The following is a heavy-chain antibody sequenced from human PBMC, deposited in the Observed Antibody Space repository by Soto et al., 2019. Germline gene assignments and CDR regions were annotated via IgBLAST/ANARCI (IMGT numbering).Heavy chain of an antibody. CDR2: IFYSGST. CDR3: ARADCSGGSCYPHGY. J-gene: IGHJ4*02. D-gene: IGHD2-15*01. CDR1: SGSISSTIYS. Sequence: SETLSLTCTVSSGSISSTIYSWDWIRQPPGKGLEWIGSIFYSGSTNYNPSLKSRVTISVDTSKNQFSLKLSSVTAADTAVYYCARADCSGGSCYPHGYWGQGTLVTVSS. V-gene: IGHV4-39*07.